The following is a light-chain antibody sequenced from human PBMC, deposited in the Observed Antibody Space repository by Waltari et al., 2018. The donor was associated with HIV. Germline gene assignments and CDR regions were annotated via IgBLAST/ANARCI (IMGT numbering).Light chain of an antibody. Sequence: EIVLTQSPGTLSLSPGERATLSCRASQTVTNQYLSWYQQRPGQAPRLLLYGASSRATGIPDRFSGSGSGTDFTLTISRLEPEDFAVYYCQQYATSPPLTFGGGTKMEIK. CDR1: QTVTNQY. J-gene: IGKJ4*01. CDR3: QQYATSPPLT. CDR2: GAS. V-gene: IGKV3-20*01.